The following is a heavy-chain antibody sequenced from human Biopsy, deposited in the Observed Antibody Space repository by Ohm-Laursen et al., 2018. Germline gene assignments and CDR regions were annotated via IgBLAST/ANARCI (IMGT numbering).Heavy chain of an antibody. D-gene: IGHD3-3*01. CDR1: GGSMSSYY. Sequence: TLSLTCSVSGGSMSSYYWTWIRQSPRKGLEWIGHISDRGTTNSNPSLRGRITISVDTSKNQFSLKLNSVSAADTALFFCARLYRLDDYWNDDPPDAFDVWGPGTMVTVSS. CDR2: ISDRGTT. J-gene: IGHJ3*01. CDR3: ARLYRLDDYWNDDPPDAFDV. V-gene: IGHV4-59*01.